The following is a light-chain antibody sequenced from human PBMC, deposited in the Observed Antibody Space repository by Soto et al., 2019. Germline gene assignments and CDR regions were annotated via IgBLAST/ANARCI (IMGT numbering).Light chain of an antibody. J-gene: IGKJ1*01. CDR1: QSISNS. V-gene: IGKV1-5*01. CDR2: DAS. Sequence: DIQMSQSPSTLSASVGDRVTITCRASQSISNSLAWYQQKPGKAPKLLINDASSLERGVPSRFSGSRSGTEFTLTISSLQPDDFATYYCQHYSSYSRTFGQGTNVEIK. CDR3: QHYSSYSRT.